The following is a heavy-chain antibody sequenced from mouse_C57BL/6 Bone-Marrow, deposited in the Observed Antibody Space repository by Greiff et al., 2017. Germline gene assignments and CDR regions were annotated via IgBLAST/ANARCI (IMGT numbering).Heavy chain of an antibody. CDR2: ISSGSSTI. Sequence: EVKLVESGGGLVKPGGSLKLSCAASGFTFSDYGMHWVRQAPEKGLQWVAYISSGSSTIYYADTVKGRFTISRDNAKNTLFLQMTRLRSEDTARYYSARSLDWFAYWGQGTLVTVSA. D-gene: IGHD6-2*01. CDR1: GFTFSDYG. CDR3: ARSLDWFAY. V-gene: IGHV5-17*01. J-gene: IGHJ3*01.